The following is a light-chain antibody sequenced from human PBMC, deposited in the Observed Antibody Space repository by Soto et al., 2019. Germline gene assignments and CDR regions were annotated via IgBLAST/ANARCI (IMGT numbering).Light chain of an antibody. CDR2: KAS. V-gene: IGKV1-5*03. CDR3: QHYNTYST. Sequence: DIQMTQSPSTMSAWVGDRVIITCRASQSISSWLAWYQQKPGKAPKLLIYKASSLESGVPSRFSGSGSGTEFTLTISSLQPDDFATYYCQHYNTYSTFGQGTKVDIK. J-gene: IGKJ1*01. CDR1: QSISSW.